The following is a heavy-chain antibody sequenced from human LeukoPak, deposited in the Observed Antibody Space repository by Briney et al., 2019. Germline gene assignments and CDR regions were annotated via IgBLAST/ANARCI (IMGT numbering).Heavy chain of an antibody. V-gene: IGHV3-64D*09. CDR1: GFTFSTYA. Sequence: GGSLRLSCSASGFTFSTYAMHWVRQAPGKRLEYVSAISSYGGSTYYADSVKGRFTIPRDNSKNTLYLQMSRLRAEDTALYYCVPLPIAVAGTHLLDYWGEGTLVTVSS. CDR3: VPLPIAVAGTHLLDY. CDR2: ISSYGGST. J-gene: IGHJ4*02. D-gene: IGHD6-19*01.